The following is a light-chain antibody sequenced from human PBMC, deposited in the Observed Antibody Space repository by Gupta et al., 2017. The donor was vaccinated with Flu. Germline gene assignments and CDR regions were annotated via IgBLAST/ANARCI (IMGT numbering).Light chain of an antibody. Sequence: SPATLSVSTGDRASLSCRDRQSVSSNLDWYQQKPGQAPRLIIYDASTRANGIPDRFSGSGSGTEFTLTISSLQSEDSALYIWQQDDDLHSFGGGTAVEIK. V-gene: IGKV3-15*01. J-gene: IGKJ4*01. CDR3: QQDDDLHS. CDR1: QSVSSN. CDR2: DAS.